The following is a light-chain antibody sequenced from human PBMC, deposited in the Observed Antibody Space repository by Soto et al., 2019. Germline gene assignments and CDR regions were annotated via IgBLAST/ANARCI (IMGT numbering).Light chain of an antibody. CDR1: QGISTW. V-gene: IGKV1-5*01. J-gene: IGKJ2*01. CDR2: GAS. CDR3: QQYNAYPNT. Sequence: DIQMTQSPSTLSASVGDRVTITCRASQGISTWLAWYQQKPGQAPKVLIYGASSLESGVPSTFSGSGSGTEFTLTITSLQPDDFGTYYCQQYNAYPNTFGQGTKLEIK.